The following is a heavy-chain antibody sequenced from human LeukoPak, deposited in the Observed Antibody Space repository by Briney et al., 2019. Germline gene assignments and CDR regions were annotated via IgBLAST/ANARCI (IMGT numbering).Heavy chain of an antibody. CDR2: INHSGST. CDR1: GGSFSGYY. CDR3: ARRPRVRVGYCSSTSCYRYYYHGMDV. D-gene: IGHD2-2*01. Sequence: PSETLSLTCAVYGGSFSGYYWSWIRQPPGKGLEWIGEINHSGSTNYNPSLKSRVTISVDTSKNQFSLKLSSVTAADTAVYYCARRPRVRVGYCSSTSCYRYYYHGMDVWGQGTTVTVSS. J-gene: IGHJ6*02. V-gene: IGHV4-34*01.